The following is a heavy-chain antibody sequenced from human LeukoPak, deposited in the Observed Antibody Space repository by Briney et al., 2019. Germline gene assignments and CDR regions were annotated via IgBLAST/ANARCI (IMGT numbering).Heavy chain of an antibody. CDR1: TFTFSDYD. V-gene: IGHV3-21*01. Sequence: PAESLTLSCSASTFTFSDYDMNWDRQAPGKGLEWGSSISYLSTHVYYRDSGRGPFSIARDIAKNSLYLQMNSLEAADTAIFYCGRAFPPLRRSSAGDLWGQGILVTVS. CDR3: GRAFPPLRRSSAGDL. D-gene: IGHD3-16*01. J-gene: IGHJ4*02. CDR2: ISYLSTHV.